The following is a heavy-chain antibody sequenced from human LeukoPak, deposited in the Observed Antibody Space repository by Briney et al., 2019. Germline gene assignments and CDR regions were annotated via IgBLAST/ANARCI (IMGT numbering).Heavy chain of an antibody. D-gene: IGHD3-10*01. J-gene: IGHJ4*02. CDR2: IYHSGST. V-gene: IGHV4-38-2*01. CDR1: GYSISSGYY. CDR3: ARQRQEYGSGRRTFDY. Sequence: SETLSLTCAVSGYSISSGYYWGWIRQPPGKGLVWIGSIYHSGSTYYNPSLKSRVTISVDTSKNQFSLKLSSVTAADTAAYYCARQRQEYGSGRRTFDYWGQGTLVIVSS.